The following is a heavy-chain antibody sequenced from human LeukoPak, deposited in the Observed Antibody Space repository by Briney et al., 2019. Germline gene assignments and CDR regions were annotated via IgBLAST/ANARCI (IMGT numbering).Heavy chain of an antibody. J-gene: IGHJ4*02. V-gene: IGHV4-39*01. CDR2: IYYTGST. CDR3: ASDPGRSGYWAP. CDR1: GGSFTSTSYY. D-gene: IGHD3-22*01. Sequence: PSETLSLTCTVSGGSFTSTSYYWGWIRQPPGKGLEWIGSIYYTGSTYYNSSLKSRVTMSVDTSKNQFSLKLSSVTAADTAVYYCASDPGRSGYWAPWGQGTLVTVSS.